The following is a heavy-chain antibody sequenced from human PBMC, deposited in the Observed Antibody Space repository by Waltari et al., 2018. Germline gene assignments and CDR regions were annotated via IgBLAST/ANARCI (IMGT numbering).Heavy chain of an antibody. CDR2: IYYSGST. V-gene: IGHV4-59*01. CDR3: ARDDSSSWLYWYFDL. Sequence: QVQLQESGPGLVKPSETLSLTCTVSGGSISSYYWSWIRQPPGKGLEWIGYIYYSGSTNYNPSLKSRVTISVDTSKNQFSLKLSSVTAADTAVYYCARDDSSSWLYWYFDLWGRGTLVTVSS. CDR1: GGSISSYY. D-gene: IGHD6-13*01. J-gene: IGHJ2*01.